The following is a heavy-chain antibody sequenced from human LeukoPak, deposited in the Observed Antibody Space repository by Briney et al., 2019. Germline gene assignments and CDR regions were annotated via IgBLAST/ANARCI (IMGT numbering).Heavy chain of an antibody. J-gene: IGHJ4*02. D-gene: IGHD3-16*01. Sequence: GGSLRLSCAASGLSFSIYWMSWVRQAPGKGLEWVANIKQDGSEKYYVDSVKGRFTISRDNAKNSLYLQMNSLSAEDTAVYYCVGHSDYWGQGTLVTVSS. V-gene: IGHV3-7*01. CDR1: GLSFSIYW. CDR3: VGHSDY. CDR2: IKQDGSEK.